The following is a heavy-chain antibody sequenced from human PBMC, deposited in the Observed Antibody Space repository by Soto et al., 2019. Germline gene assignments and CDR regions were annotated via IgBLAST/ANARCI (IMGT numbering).Heavy chain of an antibody. D-gene: IGHD6-19*01. CDR3: ARGSGWWSSQLDY. CDR2: IYSGGST. Sequence: PGGSLRLSCAASGFTVSRNYMRWVRQAPGKGLEWVSVIYSGGSTYYADSVKGRFTISRDNSKNTLYLQMNSLRAEDTAVYYCARGSGWWSSQLDYWGQGTLVTVSS. V-gene: IGHV3-66*01. J-gene: IGHJ4*02. CDR1: GFTVSRNY.